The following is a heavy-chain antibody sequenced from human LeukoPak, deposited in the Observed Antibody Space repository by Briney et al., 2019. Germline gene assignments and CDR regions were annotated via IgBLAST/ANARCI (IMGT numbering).Heavy chain of an antibody. D-gene: IGHD3-22*01. Sequence: SETLSLTCAVSGGSISSGGYSWSWIRQPPGKGLEWIGYIYHSGSTYYNPSLKSRVTISVDRSKNQFSLKLSSVTAADTAVYYCARASQDCYDSSGYYSDAFDIWGQGTMVTVSS. CDR2: IYHSGST. J-gene: IGHJ3*02. V-gene: IGHV4-30-2*01. CDR1: GGSISSGGYS. CDR3: ARASQDCYDSSGYYSDAFDI.